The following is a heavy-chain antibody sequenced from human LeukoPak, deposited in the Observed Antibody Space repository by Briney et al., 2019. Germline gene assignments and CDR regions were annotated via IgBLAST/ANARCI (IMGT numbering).Heavy chain of an antibody. J-gene: IGHJ4*02. CDR2: MYYTGNT. V-gene: IGHV4-38-2*02. Sequence: GSLSLTCTVSGYSISSAYYWGWIRQPPGKGLEWIGSMYYTGNTYYNASLKSRVTISIDTSKNQISLRLTSVTATDTAMYYCARQTGSGLFTLPGGQGTLVTVSS. D-gene: IGHD3/OR15-3a*01. CDR1: GYSISSAYY. CDR3: ARQTGSGLFTLP.